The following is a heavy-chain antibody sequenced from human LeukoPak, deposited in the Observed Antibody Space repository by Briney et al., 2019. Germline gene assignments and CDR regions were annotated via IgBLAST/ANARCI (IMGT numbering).Heavy chain of an antibody. CDR1: GFIFSSFG. CDR3: AKAYGDCIDY. J-gene: IGHJ4*02. V-gene: IGHV3-30*18. D-gene: IGHD4-17*01. CDR2: ISYDGSNK. Sequence: PGGSLRLSCAASGFIFSSFGMHWVRQALGKGLEWVAVISYDGSNKYYADSVKGRFTISRDNSKNTLFLQMNSLRAEDTAVYYCAKAYGDCIDYWGQGTLVTVSS.